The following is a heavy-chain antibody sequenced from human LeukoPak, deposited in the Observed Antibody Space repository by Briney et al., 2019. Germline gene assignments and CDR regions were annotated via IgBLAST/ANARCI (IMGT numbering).Heavy chain of an antibody. Sequence: GGSLRLSCAASGFTFSSYGMHWVRQAPGKGLEWVAVISYDGSNKYYADSVKGRFTISRDNSKNTLYLQMNSLRAEDTAVYYCAKDVYSSGRDDAFDIWGQGTMVTVSS. CDR2: ISYDGSNK. J-gene: IGHJ3*02. V-gene: IGHV3-30*18. CDR3: AKDVYSSGRDDAFDI. CDR1: GFTFSSYG. D-gene: IGHD6-19*01.